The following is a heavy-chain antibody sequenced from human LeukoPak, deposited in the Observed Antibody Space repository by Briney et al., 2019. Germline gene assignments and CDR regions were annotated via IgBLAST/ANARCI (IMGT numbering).Heavy chain of an antibody. D-gene: IGHD1-26*01. CDR1: GFTFSSYG. CDR2: MRYDGSYK. CDR3: AKDPNSGSYWGYYFDY. Sequence: GGSLRLSCAASGFTFSSYGMHWVRQAPGKGLEWVTFMRYDGSYKNYADSVKGRFTISRDNSKNTLYLQMNSLRPEDTAVYYCAKDPNSGSYWGYYFDYWGQGTLVTVSS. J-gene: IGHJ4*02. V-gene: IGHV3-30*02.